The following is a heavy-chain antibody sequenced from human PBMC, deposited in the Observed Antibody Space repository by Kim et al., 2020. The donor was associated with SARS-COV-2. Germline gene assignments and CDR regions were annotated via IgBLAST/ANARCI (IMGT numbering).Heavy chain of an antibody. V-gene: IGHV3-23*01. D-gene: IGHD4-4*01. Sequence: TGGSTFYADPVKGRFTIPRDNSRDTLYLQMNSLRPEDTAVYYCAKRNSDWGQGTLVTVSS. J-gene: IGHJ4*02. CDR3: AKRNSD. CDR2: TGGST.